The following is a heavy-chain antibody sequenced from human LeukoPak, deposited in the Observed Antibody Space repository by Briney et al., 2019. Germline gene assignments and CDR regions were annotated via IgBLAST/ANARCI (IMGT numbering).Heavy chain of an antibody. CDR1: GGSISSGSYY. CDR3: AREVKYYDSSGPFFDY. CDR2: IYTSGST. Sequence: SETLSLTCTVSGGSISSGSYYRSWIRQPAGKGLEWIGRIYTSGSTNYNPSLKSRVTISVDTSKSQFSLKLSSVTAAGTAVYYCAREVKYYDSSGPFFDYWGQGTLVTVSS. D-gene: IGHD3-22*01. V-gene: IGHV4-61*02. J-gene: IGHJ4*02.